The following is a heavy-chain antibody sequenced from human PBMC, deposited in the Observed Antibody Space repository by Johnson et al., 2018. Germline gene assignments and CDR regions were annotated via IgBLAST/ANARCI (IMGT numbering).Heavy chain of an antibody. V-gene: IGHV3-49*03. D-gene: IGHD1-26*01. CDR3: TTDAVGATNY. J-gene: IGHJ4*02. Sequence: EVQLLETGGGLVQPGRSLTLSCKGSGFAFGEYAMSWFRQAPGKGLDWVGFIRSQLYGGTREYAASVKGRFTISRDDSETVTHLHMNSLKIEDTAVYYCTTDAVGATNYWGQGTLVTVSS. CDR2: IRSQLYGGTR. CDR1: GFAFGEYA.